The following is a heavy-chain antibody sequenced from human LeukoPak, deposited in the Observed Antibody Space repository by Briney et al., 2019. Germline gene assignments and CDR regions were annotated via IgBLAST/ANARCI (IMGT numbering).Heavy chain of an antibody. V-gene: IGHV3-23*01. CDR2: ITSISDGT. CDR3: VKDRPNYFGWNGHYYTRNGDS. D-gene: IGHD3-10*01. CDR1: GFTFNIYA. Sequence: PGGSLRLSCAASGFTFNIYAMSWVRQAPGEGLEWVSSITSISDGTFYADSVKGRFTISRDNSKSTLYLQMNSLRAEDAALYYCVKDRPNYFGWNGHYYTRNGDSWGQGTLVTVSS. J-gene: IGHJ5*01.